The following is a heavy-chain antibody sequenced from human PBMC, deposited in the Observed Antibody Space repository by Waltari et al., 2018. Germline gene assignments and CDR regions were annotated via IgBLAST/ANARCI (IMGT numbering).Heavy chain of an antibody. V-gene: IGHV1-18*01. CDR3: AGSSFCSSTTCYLGY. CDR1: GYTFSSYG. J-gene: IGHJ4*02. CDR2: IGAYNGNT. D-gene: IGHD2-2*01. Sequence: QVRLVQSAAEVKKPGASVKVYCKASGYTFSSYGISWVRQAPGQGLEWMGWIGAYNGNTDYAQKFRGRVTRTTDRSTNTAYMELRSLRSDDTAFYYCAGSSFCSSTTCYLGYWGQGTLVTVSS.